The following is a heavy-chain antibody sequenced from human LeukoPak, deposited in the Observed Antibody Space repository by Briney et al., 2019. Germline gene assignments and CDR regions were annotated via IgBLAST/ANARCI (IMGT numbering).Heavy chain of an antibody. CDR1: GYTLTELS. J-gene: IGHJ4*02. V-gene: IGHV1-24*01. CDR2: FDPEDGET. CDR3: ATETYTDGYNHPGQSGFDY. D-gene: IGHD5-24*01. Sequence: ASVKVSCKVSGYTLTELSMHWVRQAPGKGLEWMGGFDPEDGETIYAQKFQGRVTMTEDTPTDTAYMELSSLRSEDTAVYYCATETYTDGYNHPGQSGFDYWGQGTLVTVSS.